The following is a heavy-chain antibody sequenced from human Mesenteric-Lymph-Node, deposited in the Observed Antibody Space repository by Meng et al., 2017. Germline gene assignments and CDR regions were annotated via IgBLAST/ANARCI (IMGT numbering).Heavy chain of an antibody. CDR3: AGATRNDVDTAMVWADAFDI. CDR1: GYTFTSYG. J-gene: IGHJ3*02. V-gene: IGHV1-18*01. D-gene: IGHD5-18*01. CDR2: ISAYNGNT. Sequence: ASVKVSCKASGYTFTSYGISWVRQAPGQGLEWMGWISAYNGNTNYAQKLQGRVTMTTDTSTSTAYMELGSLRSEDTAVCYCAGATRNDVDTAMVWADAFDIWGQGTMVTVSS.